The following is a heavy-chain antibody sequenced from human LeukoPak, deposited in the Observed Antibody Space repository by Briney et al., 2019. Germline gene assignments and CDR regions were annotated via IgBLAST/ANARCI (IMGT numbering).Heavy chain of an antibody. Sequence: PSETLSLTCTASGGSISNYYWTWIRQPLGKGLEWIGYIYSSGDTNYNPSLNSRVTISLDTSKNQFSLILRSLTAADTAVCYCARRYTASPGERFDYWGQGTLVTVSS. V-gene: IGHV4-59*08. CDR2: IYSSGDT. J-gene: IGHJ4*02. D-gene: IGHD2-2*02. CDR3: ARRYTASPGERFDY. CDR1: GGSISNYY.